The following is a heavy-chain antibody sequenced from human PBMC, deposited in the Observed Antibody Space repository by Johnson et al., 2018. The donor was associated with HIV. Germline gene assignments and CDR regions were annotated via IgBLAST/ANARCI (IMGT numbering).Heavy chain of an antibody. Sequence: EWVSVIYSGGSTYYADSVKGRFTISRDNSKNTLYLQMISLRAEDTAVYYCAREIAAAGVDTFDIWGQGTMVTVSS. J-gene: IGHJ3*02. V-gene: IGHV3-53*01. CDR3: AREIAAAGVDTFDI. D-gene: IGHD6-13*01. CDR2: IYSGGST.